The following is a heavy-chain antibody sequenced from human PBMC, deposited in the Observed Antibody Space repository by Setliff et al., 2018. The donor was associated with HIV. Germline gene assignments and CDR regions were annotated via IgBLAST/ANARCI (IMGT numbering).Heavy chain of an antibody. V-gene: IGHV4-34*01. Sequence: SETLSLTCAVYGGSLSGYYWSWIRQPPGKGLEWIGSVYYTGATDHNPSLKSRVTISVDTSNQQFSLKLSSVTAADTAVYYCARHEGYNDFLTGYFRYKWYDPWGQGTLVTVSS. D-gene: IGHD3-9*01. CDR3: ARHEGYNDFLTGYFRYKWYDP. J-gene: IGHJ5*02. CDR2: VYYTGAT. CDR1: GGSLSGYY.